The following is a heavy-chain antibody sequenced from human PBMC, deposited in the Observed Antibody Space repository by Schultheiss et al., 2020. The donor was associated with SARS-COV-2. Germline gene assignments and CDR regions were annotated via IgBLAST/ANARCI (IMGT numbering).Heavy chain of an antibody. D-gene: IGHD3-16*01. CDR1: GFTFSSYW. Sequence: GGSLRLSCAASGFTFSSYWMSWVRQAPGKGLEWVSYISSGGVTIYYADSVKGRFTISRDNAKNSLDLQMNSLRAEDTAVYYCARERMSYNGMDVWGQGTTVTVSS. J-gene: IGHJ6*02. CDR3: ARERMSYNGMDV. V-gene: IGHV3-48*04. CDR2: ISSGGVTI.